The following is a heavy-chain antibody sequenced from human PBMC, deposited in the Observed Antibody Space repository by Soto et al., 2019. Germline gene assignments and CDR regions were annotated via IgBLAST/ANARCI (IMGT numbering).Heavy chain of an antibody. J-gene: IGHJ5*02. V-gene: IGHV1-46*01. CDR2: INPSGGST. D-gene: IGHD4-17*01. CDR3: ARGNYGDYGGDWFDP. Sequence: QVQLVQSGAEVKKPGASVNVSCKEYGYTFTSYYMHWVRHAPGQGLEWMGIINPSGGSTSYAQKFQGRVTMTRDTSTSTVYMELSSLRSEDTAVYYCARGNYGDYGGDWFDPWGQVTMVTVSS. CDR1: GYTFTSYY.